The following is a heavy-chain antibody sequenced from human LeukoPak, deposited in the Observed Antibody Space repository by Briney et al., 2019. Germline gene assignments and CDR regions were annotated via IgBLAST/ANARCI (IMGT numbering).Heavy chain of an antibody. CDR2: ISGSGGST. J-gene: IGHJ4*02. CDR1: GFTFSSSW. Sequence: GGSLRLSCAASGFTFSSSWMTWVRQAPGKGLEWVSAISGSGGSTYYADSVKGRFTISRDNSKNTLYLQMNSLRAEDTAVYYCYIPYYDTSAYKGYWGQGTLVTVSS. V-gene: IGHV3-23*01. CDR3: YIPYYDTSAYKGY. D-gene: IGHD3-22*01.